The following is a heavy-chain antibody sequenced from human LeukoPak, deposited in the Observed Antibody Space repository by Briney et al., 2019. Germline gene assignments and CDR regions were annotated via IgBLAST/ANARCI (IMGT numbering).Heavy chain of an antibody. Sequence: PGGSLRLSCAASGFTFSSYWMSWVRRAPGKGLEWVSSISSSSSYIYYADSVKGRFTISRDNAKNSLYLQMNSLRAEDTAVYYCARDQSPHEGYGDYESPFDYWGQGTLVTVSS. D-gene: IGHD4-17*01. V-gene: IGHV3-21*01. CDR3: ARDQSPHEGYGDYESPFDY. J-gene: IGHJ4*02. CDR1: GFTFSSYW. CDR2: ISSSSSYI.